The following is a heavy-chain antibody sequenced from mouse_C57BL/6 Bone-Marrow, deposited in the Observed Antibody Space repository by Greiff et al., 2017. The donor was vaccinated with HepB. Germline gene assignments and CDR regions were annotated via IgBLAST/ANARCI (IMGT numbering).Heavy chain of an antibody. Sequence: VKLQQSGAELARPGASVKMSCKASGYTFTSYTMHWVKQRPGQGLEWIGYINPSSGYTKYNQKFKDKATLTADKSSSTAYMQLSSLTSEDSAVYYYARQAYYSNYGYAMDYWGQGTSVTVSS. D-gene: IGHD2-5*01. J-gene: IGHJ4*01. CDR1: GYTFTSYT. CDR3: ARQAYYSNYGYAMDY. CDR2: INPSSGYT. V-gene: IGHV1-4*01.